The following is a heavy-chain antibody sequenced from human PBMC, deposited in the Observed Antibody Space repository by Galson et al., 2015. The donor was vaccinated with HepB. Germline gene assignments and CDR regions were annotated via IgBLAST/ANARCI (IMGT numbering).Heavy chain of an antibody. V-gene: IGHV3-21*01. J-gene: IGHJ6*02. CDR3: ARDSRWYYYDFWSGSPDYGMDV. CDR1: GFTFSSYS. CDR2: ISSSSSYI. Sequence: SLRLSCATSGFTFSSYSMNWVRQAPGKGLEWVSSISSSSSYIYYADSVKGRFTISRDNAKNSLYLQMNSLRAEDTAVYYCARDSRWYYYDFWSGSPDYGMDVWGQGTTVTVSS. D-gene: IGHD3-3*01.